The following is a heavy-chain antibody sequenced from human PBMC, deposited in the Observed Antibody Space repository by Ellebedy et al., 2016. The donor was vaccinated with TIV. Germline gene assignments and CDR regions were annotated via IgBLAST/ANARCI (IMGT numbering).Heavy chain of an antibody. CDR2: IWYDGSNK. CDR3: ARALSWYYFDY. V-gene: IGHV3-33*01. CDR1: GFTFSSYG. D-gene: IGHD2-8*02. Sequence: GESLKISCAASGFTFSSYGMHWVRQAPGKGLEWVAVIWYDGSNKYYADSVKGRFTISRDNSKNTLYLQMNSLRAEDTAVYYCARALSWYYFDYWGQGTLVTVSS. J-gene: IGHJ4*02.